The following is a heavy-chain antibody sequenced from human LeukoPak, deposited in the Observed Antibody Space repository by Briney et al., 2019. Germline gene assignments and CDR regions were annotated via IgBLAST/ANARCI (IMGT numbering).Heavy chain of an antibody. J-gene: IGHJ4*01. CDR2: LAAASGTR. Sequence: GGSLRLSCAASGFLFSTYTVNWVRQAPGQGLEWVAALAAASGTRYYANSVKGRFTISRDNSKNTVFLQMNSLRVEDTAVYYCAKDTVPDGKWDIDYWGQGTLVTVSS. CDR3: AKDTVPDGKWDIDY. D-gene: IGHD1-26*01. CDR1: GFLFSTYT. V-gene: IGHV3-23*01.